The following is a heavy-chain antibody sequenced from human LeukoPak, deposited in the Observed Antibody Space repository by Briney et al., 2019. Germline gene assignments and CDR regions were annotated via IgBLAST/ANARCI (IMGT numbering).Heavy chain of an antibody. CDR2: IGTASDT. D-gene: IGHD1-1*01. J-gene: IGHJ6*03. CDR3: ARGPPRGKYYYMDV. V-gene: IGHV3-13*01. Sequence: PGGSLRLSCAASGFTFSSFDMHSVRQPTGQGLEWVPTIGTASDTYYPGSVEGRFTLSRDNAKNSLYLQMNSLTAGDTAVYYCARGPPRGKYYYMDVWGKGTTVTVSS. CDR1: GFTFSSFD.